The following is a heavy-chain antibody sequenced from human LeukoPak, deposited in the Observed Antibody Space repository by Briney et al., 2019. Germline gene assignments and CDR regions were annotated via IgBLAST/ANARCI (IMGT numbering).Heavy chain of an antibody. J-gene: IGHJ4*02. Sequence: GSLRLSCAASGVTLSSYAMSWARQAPGKGLEWVSGISSSGSGGNTYYADSVKGRFTISRDNAKNTLYLQMNSLRVEDTAVYYCAKDRRYSSGWSEFEYWGQGTLVTVSS. V-gene: IGHV3-23*01. CDR2: ISSSGSGGNT. D-gene: IGHD6-19*01. CDR3: AKDRRYSSGWSEFEY. CDR1: GVTLSSYA.